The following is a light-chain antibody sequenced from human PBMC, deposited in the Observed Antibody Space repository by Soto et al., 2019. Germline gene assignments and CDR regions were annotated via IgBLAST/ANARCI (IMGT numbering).Light chain of an antibody. CDR1: QSVSSSY. J-gene: IGKJ4*01. CDR2: GAS. V-gene: IGKV3-20*01. CDR3: QQYGSSPT. Sequence: EIVLTQSPGTLSLSPGERATLSCRASQSVSSSYLAWYQQKPGQAPRLLIYGASSRATGIPDRFSGSGSGTDFILTSSRLEPEDFAVYYCQQYGSSPTFGGGNKVEI.